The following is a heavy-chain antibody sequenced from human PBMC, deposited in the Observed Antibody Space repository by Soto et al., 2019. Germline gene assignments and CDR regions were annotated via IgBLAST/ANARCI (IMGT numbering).Heavy chain of an antibody. D-gene: IGHD2-2*01. CDR3: TTDLLDRVGYCSSTSCYDGYFDY. V-gene: IGHV3-15*01. CDR1: GFTFSNAW. CDR2: IKSKTDGGTT. Sequence: GGSLRLSCAASGFTFSNAWMSWVRQAPGKGLEWVGRIKSKTDGGTTDYAAPVKDRFTISRDDSKNTLYLQMNSLKTEDTAVYYCTTDLLDRVGYCSSTSCYDGYFDYWGQGTLVTVSS. J-gene: IGHJ4*02.